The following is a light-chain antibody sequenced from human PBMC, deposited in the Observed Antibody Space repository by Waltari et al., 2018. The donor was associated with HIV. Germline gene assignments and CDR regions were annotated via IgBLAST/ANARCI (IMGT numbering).Light chain of an antibody. CDR1: SSNIGNNF. Sequence: QSVLTQPPSVSAAPGQKVTISCSGNSSNIGNNFVSWYQQFPGTAPKPLILDTHKRPSGIPERCSGSKSGTSASLGIPGLQTGDEAVYYCGTWDSSLSAGVFGGGTKVTVL. V-gene: IGLV1-51*01. CDR3: GTWDSSLSAGV. CDR2: DTH. J-gene: IGLJ3*02.